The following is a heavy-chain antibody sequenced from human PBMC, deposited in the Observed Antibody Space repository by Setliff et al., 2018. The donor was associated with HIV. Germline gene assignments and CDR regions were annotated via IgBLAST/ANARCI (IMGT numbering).Heavy chain of an antibody. CDR3: ARAPFPVAGFDYFDH. Sequence: SETLSLTCTVSGGSISSFSYYWGWIRQPPGKGPEWIGSIFHTGNTYYNPSLKSRVTISVETSKNQVSLKLTSVTAADTAIYYCARAPFPVAGFDYFDHWGQGTQVTVSS. V-gene: IGHV4-39*07. D-gene: IGHD6-19*01. CDR2: IFHTGNT. CDR1: GGSISSFSYY. J-gene: IGHJ4*02.